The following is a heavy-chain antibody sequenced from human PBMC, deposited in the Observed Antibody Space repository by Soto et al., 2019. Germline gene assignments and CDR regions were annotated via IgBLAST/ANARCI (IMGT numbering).Heavy chain of an antibody. Sequence: APVKGSRKASGYTFANYGISRGGQAPGEGLEWVGWINTSNDNKLYAQKLQGRLTLTTDTSTSTAYMDLTTLRSDDTAVYFCARDPGAASFDFWAQGTLVTVSS. V-gene: IGHV1-18*01. CDR3: ARDPGAASFDF. CDR1: GYTFANYG. CDR2: INTSNDNK. D-gene: IGHD2-15*01. J-gene: IGHJ4*02.